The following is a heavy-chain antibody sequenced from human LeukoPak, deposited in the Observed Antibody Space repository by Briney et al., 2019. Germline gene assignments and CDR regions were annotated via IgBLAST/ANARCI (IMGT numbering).Heavy chain of an antibody. CDR1: KYTFTNYD. Sequence: GASVTVSCTAPKYTFTNYDINWVRQATGRGLEWMGWMSPNSGNTGYAQKFQGRVTMTRDTSISTAYMELSSLRSDDTAVYYCARDHYSSSWYDAFDIWGQGTMVTVSS. V-gene: IGHV1-8*01. J-gene: IGHJ3*02. CDR2: MSPNSGNT. D-gene: IGHD6-13*01. CDR3: ARDHYSSSWYDAFDI.